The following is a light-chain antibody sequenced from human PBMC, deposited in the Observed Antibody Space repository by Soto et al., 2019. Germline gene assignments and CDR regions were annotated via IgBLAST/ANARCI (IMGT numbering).Light chain of an antibody. V-gene: IGLV1-40*01. CDR2: ANN. CDR1: SSNIGAGYN. Sequence: QSVLTQPPSVSGAPGQRVTISCTGSSSNIGAGYNVHWCQQLPGTAPKLLIYANNNRPSGVSDRFSGSRSGTSASLAITGLQAGDEADYYCQSYDSSLSEGVFGGGTQLTVL. CDR3: QSYDSSLSEGV. J-gene: IGLJ2*01.